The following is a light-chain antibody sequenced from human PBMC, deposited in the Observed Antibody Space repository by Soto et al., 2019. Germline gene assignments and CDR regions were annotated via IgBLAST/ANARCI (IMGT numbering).Light chain of an antibody. CDR1: QSISSW. CDR2: DAS. Sequence: DIQMTQSPYTLAASVGDRVTITCRASQSISSWLAWYQQKPGKAPKLLIYDASSLESGVPSRFSGSGSGTEFTLTISSLQPDDFATYYCQQYNSYLRTFGQGTKVEIK. J-gene: IGKJ1*01. CDR3: QQYNSYLRT. V-gene: IGKV1-5*01.